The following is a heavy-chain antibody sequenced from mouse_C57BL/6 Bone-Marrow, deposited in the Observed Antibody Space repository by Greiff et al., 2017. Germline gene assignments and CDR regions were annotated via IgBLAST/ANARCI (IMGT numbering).Heavy chain of an antibody. D-gene: IGHD2-2*01. CDR2: IYPGGGYT. CDR1: GYTFTNYW. Sequence: QVQLQQSGAELVRPGTSVKMSCKASGYTFTNYWIGWAKQRPGHGLEWIGDIYPGGGYTNYNEKFKGKATLTADKSSSTAYMQFSSLTSEDSAIYYCARSGGGYGKEGYFDYWGQGTTLTVSS. CDR3: ARSGGGYGKEGYFDY. V-gene: IGHV1-63*01. J-gene: IGHJ2*01.